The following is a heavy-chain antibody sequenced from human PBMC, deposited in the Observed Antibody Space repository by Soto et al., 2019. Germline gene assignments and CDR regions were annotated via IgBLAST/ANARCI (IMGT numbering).Heavy chain of an antibody. CDR3: ARGYANQDIVVVVAATMYFVY. CDR2: INHSGST. V-gene: IGHV4-34*01. CDR1: GGSFSGYY. D-gene: IGHD2-15*01. Sequence: QVQLQQWGAGLLKPSETLSLTCAVYGGSFSGYYWSWIRQPPGKGLEWIGEINHSGSTNYNPSLKSRVTISVDTSKNQFSLKLSSVTAADTAVYYCARGYANQDIVVVVAATMYFVYWGQGTLVTVSS. J-gene: IGHJ4*02.